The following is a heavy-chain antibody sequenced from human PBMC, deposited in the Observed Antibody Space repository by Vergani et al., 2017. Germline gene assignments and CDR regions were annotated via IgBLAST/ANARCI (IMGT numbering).Heavy chain of an antibody. J-gene: IGHJ4*02. D-gene: IGHD6-13*01. Sequence: EVQLLESGGGLVQPGGSLRLSCAASGFTFSSYAMSWVRQAPGKGLEWVSAISGSGGSTYYADSVKGRFTISRDNSKNTLYLQMNSLRAEDTAGYYCSRHCIAAAGSDFDYWGQGTLVTVSS. CDR1: GFTFSSYA. CDR3: SRHCIAAAGSDFDY. V-gene: IGHV3-23*01. CDR2: ISGSGGST.